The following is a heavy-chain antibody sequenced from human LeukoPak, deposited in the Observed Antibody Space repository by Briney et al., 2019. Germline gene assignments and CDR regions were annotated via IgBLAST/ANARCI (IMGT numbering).Heavy chain of an antibody. Sequence: GGSLRLSCAASGFTFSSYAMHWVRQAPGKGLEWVAVISYDGSNKYYADSVKGRFTISRDNSKNTLYLQMNSLRAEDTAVYYCARPITAMAFDPWGQGTLVTVSS. D-gene: IGHD5-18*01. V-gene: IGHV3-30-3*01. J-gene: IGHJ5*02. CDR3: ARPITAMAFDP. CDR2: ISYDGSNK. CDR1: GFTFSSYA.